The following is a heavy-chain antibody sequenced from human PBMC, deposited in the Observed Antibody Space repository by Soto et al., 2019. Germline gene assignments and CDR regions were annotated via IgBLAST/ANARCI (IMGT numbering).Heavy chain of an antibody. J-gene: IGHJ4*02. CDR3: AKIWGDPDY. Sequence: QVQLVESGGGVVQPGRSLRLSCAASGFTFSIYGMHWVRQAPGKGLEWVAVISYDGSNKYYADSVKGRFTISRDNSKNTLYLQMNSLRAEDTAVYYCAKIWGDPDYWGQGTLVTVSS. CDR1: GFTFSIYG. V-gene: IGHV3-30*18. D-gene: IGHD7-27*01. CDR2: ISYDGSNK.